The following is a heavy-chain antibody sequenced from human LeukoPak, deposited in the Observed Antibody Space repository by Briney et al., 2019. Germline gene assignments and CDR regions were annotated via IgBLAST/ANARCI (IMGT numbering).Heavy chain of an antibody. CDR2: IDPSDSDT. J-gene: IGHJ4*02. V-gene: IGHV5-51*01. Sequence: GESLKISCKASGYSFTSYWIGWVRQMPGKGLEWMGIIDPSDSDTRYTPSFQGQVTISADKSLTPAYLQWNSLKASDTAMYYCARQTAMGRSGDYWGQGTLVIVSS. D-gene: IGHD5-18*01. CDR3: ARQTAMGRSGDY. CDR1: GYSFTSYW.